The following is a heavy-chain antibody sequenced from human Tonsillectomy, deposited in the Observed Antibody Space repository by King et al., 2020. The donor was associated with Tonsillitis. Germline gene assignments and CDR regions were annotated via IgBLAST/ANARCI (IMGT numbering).Heavy chain of an antibody. V-gene: IGHV4-30-4*07. CDR1: GGSISSGGYS. J-gene: IGHJ4*02. Sequence: VQLQESGPGLVKPSQTLSLTCAVSGGSISSGGYSWSWIRQPPGKGLEWIGYSYYNGNTYYNPSLKSRLTISVDTSKNQFSLRLTYVTAADTAVYYCARADSSGYFYYWGQGTLVTVSS. CDR3: ARADSSGYFYY. D-gene: IGHD3-22*01. CDR2: SYYNGNT.